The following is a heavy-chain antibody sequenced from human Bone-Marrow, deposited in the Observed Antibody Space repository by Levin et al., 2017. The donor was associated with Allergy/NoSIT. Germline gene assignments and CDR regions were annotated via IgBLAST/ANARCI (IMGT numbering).Heavy chain of an antibody. Sequence: PGGSLRLSCTASGVTVFNNYFMWVRQAPGKGLEWVSHIYSGGGTNYADSVKGRFSVSRDNSKNTVYLQMNSLRADDTAVASCGRDGPGGGHWGPGTPVTVSS. J-gene: IGHJ4*02. D-gene: IGHD3-16*01. CDR2: IYSGGGT. CDR1: GVTVFNNY. CDR3: GRDGPGGGH. V-gene: IGHV3-66*01.